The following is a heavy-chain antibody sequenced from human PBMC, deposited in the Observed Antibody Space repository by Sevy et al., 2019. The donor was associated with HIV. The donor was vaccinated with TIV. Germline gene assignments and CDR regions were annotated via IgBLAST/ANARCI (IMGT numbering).Heavy chain of an antibody. Sequence: GGSLRLSCAASGFTFSSYGMHWVRQAPGKGLEWVAVISYDGSNKYYADSVKGRFTISRDNSKNTLYLQMNSLRAEETAVYYCAKDHRWIQLAVMSRDYYYGMDVWGQGTTVTVSS. D-gene: IGHD5-18*01. CDR1: GFTFSSYG. J-gene: IGHJ6*02. CDR3: AKDHRWIQLAVMSRDYYYGMDV. CDR2: ISYDGSNK. V-gene: IGHV3-30*18.